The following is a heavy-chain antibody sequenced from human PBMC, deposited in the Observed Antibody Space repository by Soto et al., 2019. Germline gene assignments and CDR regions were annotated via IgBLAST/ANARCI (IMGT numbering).Heavy chain of an antibody. V-gene: IGHV3-53*01. CDR3: ARVGYAVTTGGAFDI. CDR2: IYSDGST. J-gene: IGHJ3*02. Sequence: EVQLVESGGGLIQPGGSLRLSCAASGFTVSSNYMSWVRQAPGKGLEWVSGIYSDGSTFYADSVKGRFTISRDNSNSTMYLKMSSLTAEDTVVYYWARVGYAVTTGGAFDIWRQVTMVTVSS. D-gene: IGHD4-17*01. CDR1: GFTVSSNY.